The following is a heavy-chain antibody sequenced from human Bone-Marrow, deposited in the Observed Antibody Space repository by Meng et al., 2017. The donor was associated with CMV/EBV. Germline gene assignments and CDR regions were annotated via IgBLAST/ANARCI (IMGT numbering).Heavy chain of an antibody. Sequence: SETLSLTCAVYGGSFSGYYWTWIRQPPGKGLEWIGEISHGGYTNYNPSLKSRVTISVDTSKNQFSLKLSSVTAADTAVYYCARQWDYDFWSGYYTQRGYFDYWGQGTLVTAPQ. V-gene: IGHV4-34*01. CDR2: ISHGGYT. J-gene: IGHJ4*02. CDR3: ARQWDYDFWSGYYTQRGYFDY. CDR1: GGSFSGYY. D-gene: IGHD3-3*01.